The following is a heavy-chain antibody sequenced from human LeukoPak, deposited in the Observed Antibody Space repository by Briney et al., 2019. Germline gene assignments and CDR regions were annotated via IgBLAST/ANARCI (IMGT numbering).Heavy chain of an antibody. CDR1: GGSISSSSYY. V-gene: IGHV4-39*01. Sequence: PSETLSLTCTVSGGSISSSSYYWGWIRQPPGKGLEWIGSIYYSGSTYHNPSLKSRVTISVDTSKNQFSLKLSSVTAADTAVYYCARLFSGYSPWGQGTLVTVSS. CDR2: IYYSGST. CDR3: ARLFSGYSP. J-gene: IGHJ5*02. D-gene: IGHD3-22*01.